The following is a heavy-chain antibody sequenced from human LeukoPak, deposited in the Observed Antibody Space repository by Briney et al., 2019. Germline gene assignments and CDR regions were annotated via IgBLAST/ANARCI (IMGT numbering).Heavy chain of an antibody. CDR3: AREVQQLVRNDAYDAFDI. V-gene: IGHV1-3*01. CDR2: INAGNGNT. Sequence: ASVKVSCNASGYTFTSYAMHWVRQAPGQRLEWMGWINAGNGNTKYSQKFQGRVTITRDTSASTAYMELSSLRSEDTAVYYCAREVQQLVRNDAYDAFDIWGQGTIVTVSS. D-gene: IGHD6-13*01. J-gene: IGHJ3*02. CDR1: GYTFTSYA.